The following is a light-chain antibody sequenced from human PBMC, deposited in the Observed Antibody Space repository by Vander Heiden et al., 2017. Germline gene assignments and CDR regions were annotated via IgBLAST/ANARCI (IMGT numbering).Light chain of an antibody. V-gene: IGKV3-20*01. CDR3: QQYGNSVA. CDR2: GAS. J-gene: IGKJ1*01. Sequence: VLTHSPGTLSLSAGEGATLSCRASQFVIHYYVAWYQQTPGEATKLLIYGASSRATGIPDRFSGSGSGTDFTLTIARLEPEDFAVYYCQQYGNSVAFGQGTKVEIK. CDR1: QFVIHYY.